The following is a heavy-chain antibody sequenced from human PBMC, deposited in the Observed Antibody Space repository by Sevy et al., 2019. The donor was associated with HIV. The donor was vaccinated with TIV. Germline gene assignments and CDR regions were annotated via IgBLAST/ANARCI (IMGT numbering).Heavy chain of an antibody. CDR1: GFNFNIYS. V-gene: IGHV3-23*01. CDR3: AREGCTRPHDH. J-gene: IGHJ4*02. Sequence: GGSLRLSCVASGFNFNIYSMSWVRQAPGKGLEWVSTLSFGCGRINHADSVQGRFTMSRDDSKKTVYLEMNSLRAEVMAVYYCAREGCTRPHDHWGQGTLVTVSS. D-gene: IGHD2-8*01. CDR2: LSFGCGRI.